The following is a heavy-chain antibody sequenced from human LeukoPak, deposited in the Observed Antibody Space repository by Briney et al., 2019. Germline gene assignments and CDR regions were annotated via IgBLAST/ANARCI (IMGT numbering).Heavy chain of an antibody. CDR1: GFTFNNYG. D-gene: IGHD2/OR15-2a*01. CDR2: IRYDGSNT. CDR3: AKDGTSYYYIYY. Sequence: GGSLRLSCAASGFTFNNYGMHWVCQAPGKGLEWLAFIRYDGSNTYYADSVKGRFTVSRDDSKNTLYLQMNSLRGDDTAVYYCAKDGTSYYYIYYWGQGTLVTVSS. V-gene: IGHV3-30*02. J-gene: IGHJ4*02.